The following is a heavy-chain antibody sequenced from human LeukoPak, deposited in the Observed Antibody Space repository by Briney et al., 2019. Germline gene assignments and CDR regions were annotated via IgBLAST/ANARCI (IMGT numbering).Heavy chain of an antibody. CDR1: GLREGCSY. CDR3: ARDIGGYDSGDY. D-gene: IGHD5-12*01. V-gene: IGHV3-53*01. Sequence: AEPGLREGCSYLWSAHQETRKGLEWVSVIYSGGSTYYSDSVKGRFTISRDNSKNTLYLQMNSLRAEDTAVYYCARDIGGYDSGDYWGQGTLVTVSS. CDR2: IYSGGST. J-gene: IGHJ4*02.